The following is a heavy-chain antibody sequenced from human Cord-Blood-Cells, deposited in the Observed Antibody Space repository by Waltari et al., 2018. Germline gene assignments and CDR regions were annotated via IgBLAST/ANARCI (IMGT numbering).Heavy chain of an antibody. CDR3: ARGYEGGWYSHYYYYYMDV. CDR2: IYYSGRT. V-gene: IGHV4-39*07. J-gene: IGHJ6*03. CDR1: GGSISSSSYY. Sequence: QLQLQESGPGLVKPSETLSLTCTVSGGSISSSSYYWGWIRQPPGKGLEWIGSIYYSGRTYNNPSRKSRVTISVATSKNQFSLKLSSVTAADTAVYYCARGYEGGWYSHYYYYYMDVWGKGTTVTVSS. D-gene: IGHD6-19*01.